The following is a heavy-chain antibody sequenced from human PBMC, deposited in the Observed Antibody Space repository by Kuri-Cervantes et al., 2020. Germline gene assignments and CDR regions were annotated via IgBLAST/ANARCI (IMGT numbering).Heavy chain of an antibody. CDR2: VYSSGTT. V-gene: IGHV4-59*08. J-gene: IGHJ6*02. Sequence: SETLSLTCSVSGGSISTYYWTWIRQPLGKGLEWIGFVYSSGTTTYNPSLKSRVTISIDTSKNQFSLKLSSVTAADTAVYYCARYYYGMDVWGQGTTVTVSS. CDR1: GGSISTYY. CDR3: ARYYYGMDV.